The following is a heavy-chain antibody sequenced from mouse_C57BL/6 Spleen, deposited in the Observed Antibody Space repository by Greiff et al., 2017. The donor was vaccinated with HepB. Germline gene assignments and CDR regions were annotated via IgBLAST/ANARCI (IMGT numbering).Heavy chain of an antibody. CDR2: ISSGSSTI. D-gene: IGHD2-3*01. V-gene: IGHV5-17*01. CDR3: ARPAGWLLWYFDV. J-gene: IGHJ1*03. Sequence: EVKLVESGGGLVKPGGSLKLSCAASGFTFSDYGMHWVRQAPEKGLEWVAYISSGSSTIYYADTVKGRFTISRDNAKNTLFLQMTSLRSEDTAMYYCARPAGWLLWYFDVWGTGTTVTVSS. CDR1: GFTFSDYG.